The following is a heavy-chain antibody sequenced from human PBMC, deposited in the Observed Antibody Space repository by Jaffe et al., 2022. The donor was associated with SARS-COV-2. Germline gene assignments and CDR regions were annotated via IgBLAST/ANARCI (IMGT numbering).Heavy chain of an antibody. CDR1: GGSISSSSYY. D-gene: IGHD3-22*01. J-gene: IGHJ2*01. CDR3: ARSAYDSSQYWYFDL. V-gene: IGHV4-39*01. CDR2: IYYSGST. Sequence: QLQLQESGPGLVKPSETLSLTCTVSGGSISSSSYYWGWIRQPPGKGLEWIGSIYYSGSTYYNPSLKSRVTISVDTSKNQFSLKLSSVTAADTAVYYCARSAYDSSQYWYFDLWGRGTLVTVSS.